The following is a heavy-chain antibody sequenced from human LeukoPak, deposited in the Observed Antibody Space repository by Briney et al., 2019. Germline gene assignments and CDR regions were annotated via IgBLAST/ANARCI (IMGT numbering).Heavy chain of an antibody. V-gene: IGHV3-30*18. D-gene: IGHD3-3*01. J-gene: IGHJ4*02. CDR2: ISYDGSNK. Sequence: GGSLRLSCAASGFTFSSYGMHWVRRAPGKGLEWVAVISYDGSNKYYADSVKGRFTISRDNSKNTLYLQMNSLRAEDTAVYYCAKDPRSYYDFWSGYDPPPLDYWGQGTLVTVSS. CDR1: GFTFSSYG. CDR3: AKDPRSYYDFWSGYDPPPLDY.